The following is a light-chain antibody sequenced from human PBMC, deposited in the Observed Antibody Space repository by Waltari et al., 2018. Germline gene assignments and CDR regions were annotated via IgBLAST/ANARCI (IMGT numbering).Light chain of an antibody. Sequence: DIQMTQSPSTLSASVGDTVTITCRASQSISNWLDWYQQKPGNAPKLLISEVFTLDRGVPSRFSGGGSGTDFTLTISSLQPDDFATYFCQQYDTFSRTFGQGTRVEIK. CDR2: EVF. V-gene: IGKV1-5*03. CDR3: QQYDTFSRT. CDR1: QSISNW. J-gene: IGKJ1*01.